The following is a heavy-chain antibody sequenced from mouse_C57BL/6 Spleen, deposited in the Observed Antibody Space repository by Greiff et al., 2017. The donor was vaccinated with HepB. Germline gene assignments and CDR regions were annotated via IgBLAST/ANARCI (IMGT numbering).Heavy chain of an antibody. D-gene: IGHD2-10*01. J-gene: IGHJ1*03. CDR3: ARDLLPHWYFDV. Sequence: EVMLVESEGGLVQPGSSMKLSCTASGFTFSDYYMAWVRQVPEKGLEWVANINYDGSSTYYLDSLKSRFIISRDNAKNILYLQMSSLKSEDTATYYCARDLLPHWYFDVWGTGTTVTVSS. CDR1: GFTFSDYY. V-gene: IGHV5-16*01. CDR2: INYDGSST.